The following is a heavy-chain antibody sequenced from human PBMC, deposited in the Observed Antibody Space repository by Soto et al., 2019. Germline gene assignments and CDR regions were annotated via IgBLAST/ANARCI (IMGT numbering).Heavy chain of an antibody. Sequence: GASVKVSCKASGGTFSSYGISWVRQAPGQGLEWMGGIIPIFGTANYAQKFQGRVTITADESTSTAYMELSSLRSGDTAVYYCARDLNYYGSGSLNGAFDIWGQGTMVTVSS. J-gene: IGHJ3*02. V-gene: IGHV1-69*13. D-gene: IGHD3-10*01. CDR3: ARDLNYYGSGSLNGAFDI. CDR2: IIPIFGTA. CDR1: GGTFSSYG.